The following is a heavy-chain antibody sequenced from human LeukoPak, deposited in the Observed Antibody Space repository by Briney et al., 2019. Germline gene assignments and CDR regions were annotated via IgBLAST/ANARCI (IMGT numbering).Heavy chain of an antibody. J-gene: IGHJ2*01. D-gene: IGHD1-26*01. CDR3: ALYSGSRDFHL. CDR1: GFTFSRYS. CDR2: ISSSSTTI. V-gene: IGHV3-48*01. Sequence: GGSLRLSYAVSGFTFSRYSINWVRQAPGKGLEWISYISSSSTTIYYADSVKGRFTISRDDAKNSLYLQMNSLRAEDRAVYYCALYSGSRDFHLWGRGTLVTVSS.